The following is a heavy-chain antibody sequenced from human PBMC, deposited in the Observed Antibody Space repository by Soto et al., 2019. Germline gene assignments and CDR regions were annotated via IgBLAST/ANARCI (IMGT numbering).Heavy chain of an antibody. CDR3: ASQQQLVDPSQPPRAPHWFDP. V-gene: IGHV6-1*01. CDR1: GDSVSSNSAA. J-gene: IGHJ5*02. D-gene: IGHD6-13*01. CDR2: TYYRSKWYN. Sequence: SQILSLTCAISGDSVSSNSAAWNWIRQSPSRGLEWLGRTYYRSKWYNDYAVSVKSRITINPDTSKNQFSLQLNSVTPEDTAVYYCASQQQLVDPSQPPRAPHWFDPWGQGTLVTVSS.